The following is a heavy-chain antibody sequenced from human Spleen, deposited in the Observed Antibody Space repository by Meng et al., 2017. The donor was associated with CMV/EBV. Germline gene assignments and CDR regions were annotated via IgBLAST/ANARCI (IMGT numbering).Heavy chain of an antibody. CDR2: IIPSVNMP. CDR3: AREDRTGYDEAFHM. V-gene: IGHV1-69*10. J-gene: IGHJ3*02. D-gene: IGHD3/OR15-3a*01. CDR1: GGTFGSYS. Sequence: PVKVSCKASGGTFGSYSISWVRQAPGQRLEWMAGIIPSVNMPSYSQRFEGRVTVTADKSTNTVYLEVSSLRFEDTAVYFCAREDRTGYDEAFHMWGQGTLVTVSS.